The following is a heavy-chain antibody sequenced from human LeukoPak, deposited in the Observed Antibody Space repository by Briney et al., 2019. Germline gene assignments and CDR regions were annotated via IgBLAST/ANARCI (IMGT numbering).Heavy chain of an antibody. CDR1: GFTFRRYT. Sequence: GGSLRLSCAASGFTFRRYTMHWVRQAPGKGLEWVAVISYDGRNENYADSVSGRFTISRDNSKNTLYLQMNGLRAEDTAVYYCARDGSGYWFDYWGQGTLATVSS. CDR3: ARDGSGYWFDY. J-gene: IGHJ4*02. V-gene: IGHV3-30*01. CDR2: ISYDGRNE. D-gene: IGHD3-22*01.